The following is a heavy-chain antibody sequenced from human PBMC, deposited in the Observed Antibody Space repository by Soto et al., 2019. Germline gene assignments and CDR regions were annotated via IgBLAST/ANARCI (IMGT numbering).Heavy chain of an antibody. CDR1: GSTFPSYD. CDR2: MNPNSGNT. D-gene: IGHD4-17*01. CDR3: ARGWGPTGYYYYGMDV. V-gene: IGHV1-8*01. Sequence: ASVQVSFTASGSTFPSYDINLVRQAPEQGLEWMGWMNPNSGNTGYAQKFQGRVTMTRNTSISTAYMELSSLRSEDTAVYYCARGWGPTGYYYYGMDVWGQGTTVTVSS. J-gene: IGHJ6*02.